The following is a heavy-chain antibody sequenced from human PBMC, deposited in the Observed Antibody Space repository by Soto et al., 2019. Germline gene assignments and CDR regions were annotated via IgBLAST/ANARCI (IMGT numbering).Heavy chain of an antibody. CDR3: ATGNLDPSHSSSYYFY. D-gene: IGHD3-22*01. CDR1: GYSLTELS. V-gene: IGHV1-24*01. Sequence: ASVKVSCKVSGYSLTELSMHWVRQAPGKGREWMGSFDPEDAETIYAPKFQGSVTMSEDTSTGTAFMELRSLRSDHTAIYSSATGNLDPSHSSSYYFYCGQGTLVTVSS. CDR2: FDPEDAET. J-gene: IGHJ4*02.